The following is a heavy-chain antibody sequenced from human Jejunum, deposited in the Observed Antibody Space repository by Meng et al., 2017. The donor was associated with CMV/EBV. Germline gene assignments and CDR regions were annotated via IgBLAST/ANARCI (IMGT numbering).Heavy chain of an antibody. D-gene: IGHD2-2*01. J-gene: IGHJ3*02. V-gene: IGHV3-30-3*01. CDR2: ISYDGSNK. Sequence: FSSYAMHWVRQAPGKGLEWVAVISYDGSNKYYADSVKGRFTISRDNSKNTLYLQINSLTAEDTAVYYCARRGGYCSSPSCPGALDIWGHGTMVTVSS. CDR1: FSSYA. CDR3: ARRGGYCSSPSCPGALDI.